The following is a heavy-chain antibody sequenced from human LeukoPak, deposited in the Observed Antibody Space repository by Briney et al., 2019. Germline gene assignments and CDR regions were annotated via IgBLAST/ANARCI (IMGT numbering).Heavy chain of an antibody. D-gene: IGHD1-1*01. V-gene: IGHV3-33*01. CDR3: ARPCTTAINWFDP. Sequence: GGSLRLSCAASGFTFSSYDMHWVRQAPGKGLEWVAVIWIDGTTTLYADSVKGRFTISRDTSKNTVYLQMNSLRPEDTAVYYFARPCTTAINWFDPWGQGTLVTVSS. CDR2: IWIDGTTT. CDR1: GFTFSSYD. J-gene: IGHJ5*02.